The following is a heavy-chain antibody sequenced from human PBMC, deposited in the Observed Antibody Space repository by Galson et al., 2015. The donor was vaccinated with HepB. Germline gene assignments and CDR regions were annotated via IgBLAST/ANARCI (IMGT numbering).Heavy chain of an antibody. J-gene: IGHJ6*03. CDR1: GFTFSDYW. Sequence: SLRLSCAVSGFTFSDYWMTWVRQAPGEGLEWVANIRGDGGDKHYVDSMKGRVTISRDNAKNSLYLQMNSLRAEDTAVYYCARDYYFYIDVWGKGTTVTVSS. CDR3: ARDYYFYIDV. CDR2: IRGDGGDK. V-gene: IGHV3-7*01.